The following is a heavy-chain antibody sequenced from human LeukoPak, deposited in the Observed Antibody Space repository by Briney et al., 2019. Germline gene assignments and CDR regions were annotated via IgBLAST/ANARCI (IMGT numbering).Heavy chain of an antibody. CDR1: GFTFSSYW. J-gene: IGHJ6*02. Sequence: PGGSLRLSCAASGFTFSSYWMGWVRQAPGKGLEWVANIKQDGSEKYYVDSVKGRFTISRDNAKNSLYLQMNSLRAEDTAVYYCARDHVQWLVRLVYYYYGMDVWGQGATVTVSS. D-gene: IGHD6-19*01. CDR2: IKQDGSEK. V-gene: IGHV3-7*03. CDR3: ARDHVQWLVRLVYYYYGMDV.